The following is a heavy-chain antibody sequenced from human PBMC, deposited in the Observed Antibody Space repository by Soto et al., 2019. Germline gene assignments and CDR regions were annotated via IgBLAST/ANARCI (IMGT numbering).Heavy chain of an antibody. CDR1: GFTFNRYW. Sequence: EVQLVESGGGLVQPGGSLRLSCAASGFTFNRYWMHWVRQGPGKGLMWVARTNSDGSSTRYADSVMGRFTISRDNAKNTVYLEMNSLRAEDTAVYYCARGLAAAGTVYFHHWGQGSLVTVSS. D-gene: IGHD6-13*01. J-gene: IGHJ1*01. CDR3: ARGLAAAGTVYFHH. V-gene: IGHV3-74*01. CDR2: TNSDGSST.